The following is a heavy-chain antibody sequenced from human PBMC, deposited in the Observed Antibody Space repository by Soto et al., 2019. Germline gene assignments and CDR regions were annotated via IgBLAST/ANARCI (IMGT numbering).Heavy chain of an antibody. CDR2: LNAGNGNT. D-gene: IGHD2-2*01. J-gene: IGHJ5*02. CDR3: ARDRGTRYCSSTRCYQHWFDP. CDR1: GYTFTSYA. V-gene: IGHV1-3*01. Sequence: QVQLVQSGAAVKKPGASLKVYCKASGYTFTSYAMHCVRQAHGQRLEWMGWLNAGNGNTTYSQKFQARVTITRDTSASAAYMELSSLRSEDTAVYYCARDRGTRYCSSTRCYQHWFDPWGPGTLVTVSS.